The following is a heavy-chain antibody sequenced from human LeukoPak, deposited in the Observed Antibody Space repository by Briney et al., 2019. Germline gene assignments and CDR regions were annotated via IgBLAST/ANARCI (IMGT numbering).Heavy chain of an antibody. CDR2: IKQDGSEK. Sequence: GGSLRLSCAASGFTFSSYWMSWVRQAPGKGLEWVANIKQDGSEKYYVDSVKGRFTISRGNAKNSLYLQMNSLRAEDTAVYYCARETIFGVVMIYYYYGMDVWGQGTTVTVSS. CDR3: ARETIFGVVMIYYYYGMDV. CDR1: GFTFSSYW. J-gene: IGHJ6*02. D-gene: IGHD3-3*01. V-gene: IGHV3-7*01.